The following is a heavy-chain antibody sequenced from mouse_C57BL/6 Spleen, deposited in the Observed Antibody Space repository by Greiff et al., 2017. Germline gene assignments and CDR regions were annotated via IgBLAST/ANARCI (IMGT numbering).Heavy chain of an antibody. CDR2: ISGGGGNT. D-gene: IGHD1-1*01. J-gene: IGHJ4*01. V-gene: IGHV5-9*01. CDR3: ARHRNYYGSSLYYYAMDY. Sequence: DVQLVESGGGLVKPGGSLKLSCAASGFTFSSYTMSWVRQTPEKRLEWVATISGGGGNTYYPDSVKGRFTISRDNAKNTLYLQMSSLRSEDTALYYCARHRNYYGSSLYYYAMDYWGQGTSVTVSS. CDR1: GFTFSSYT.